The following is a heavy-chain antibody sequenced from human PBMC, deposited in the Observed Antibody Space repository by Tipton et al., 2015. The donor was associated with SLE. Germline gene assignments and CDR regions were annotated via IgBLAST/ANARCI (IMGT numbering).Heavy chain of an antibody. Sequence: TLSLTCTVSGGYIKSTSYHWGWIRQPPGKGLEWIGSIFHTGDTHYNPSLKSRVSMSADTSNNQFSLKVTSMTAADTAVYYCARDSRRWVPKGDAFDVWGQGTMVTVSA. CDR3: ARDSRRWVPKGDAFDV. V-gene: IGHV4-39*07. CDR1: GGYIKSTSYH. J-gene: IGHJ3*01. D-gene: IGHD5-24*01. CDR2: IFHTGDT.